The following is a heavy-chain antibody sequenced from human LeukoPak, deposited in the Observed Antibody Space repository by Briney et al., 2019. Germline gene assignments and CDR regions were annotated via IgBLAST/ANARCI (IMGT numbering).Heavy chain of an antibody. CDR2: ISWNSGSI. CDR3: AKEDTAMVGFDY. D-gene: IGHD5-18*01. V-gene: IGHV3-9*01. Sequence: PGGSPRLSCAASGFTFDDYAMHWVRQAPGKGLEWVSGISWNSGSIGYADSVKGRFTISRDNAKNSLYLQMNSLRAEDTALYYCAKEDTAMVGFDYWGQGTLVTVSS. J-gene: IGHJ4*02. CDR1: GFTFDDYA.